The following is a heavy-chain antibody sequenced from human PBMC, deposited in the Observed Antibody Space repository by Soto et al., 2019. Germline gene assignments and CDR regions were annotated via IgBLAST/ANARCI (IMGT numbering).Heavy chain of an antibody. CDR1: GGSISGYY. V-gene: IGHV4-59*01. D-gene: IGHD1-26*01. J-gene: IGHJ4*02. CDR3: AYGESYEGYFDS. Sequence: SETLSLTCSVSGGSISGYYWIWIRQPPGKGLEWIGYIYYSGNTNYNPSLKSRVTISVDTSKTHFSLKLSSVTAADTAVYYCAYGESYEGYFDSWGQGALVTVSS. CDR2: IYYSGNT.